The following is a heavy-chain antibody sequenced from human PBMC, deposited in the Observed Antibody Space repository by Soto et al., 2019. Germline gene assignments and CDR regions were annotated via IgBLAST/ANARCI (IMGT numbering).Heavy chain of an antibody. CDR1: GGLFSSYA. Sequence: QEQLVQSGAEVRKPGSSVRVSCKDSGGLFSSYAISWVRQAPGQGLEWMGVIIPVFGSTNYAQKFQDRLTITAAENTNTAYMDLSRLKSADTAIYYCARGGSGYVWFNEFWGQGTLVTVSP. CDR3: ARGGSGYVWFNEF. CDR2: IIPVFGST. J-gene: IGHJ4*02. D-gene: IGHD3-22*01. V-gene: IGHV1-69*01.